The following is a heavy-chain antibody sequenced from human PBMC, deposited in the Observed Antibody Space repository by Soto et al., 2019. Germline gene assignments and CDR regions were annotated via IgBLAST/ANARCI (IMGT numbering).Heavy chain of an antibody. V-gene: IGHV1-8*01. Sequence: ASVKVSCKTSGYNFTTFDINWVRQAPGRGLVWMGWMNPSSGETGSAQNFQGRVTMTRDISTRTFFMQLTSLRSEDTAIYYCARLAEYCNGIKCYSNFDFWGRGTQVTVSS. CDR3: ARLAEYCNGIKCYSNFDF. CDR1: GYNFTTFD. CDR2: MNPSSGET. J-gene: IGHJ4*01. D-gene: IGHD2-15*01.